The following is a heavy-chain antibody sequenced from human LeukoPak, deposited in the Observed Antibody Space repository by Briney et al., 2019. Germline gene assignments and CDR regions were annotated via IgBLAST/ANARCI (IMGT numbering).Heavy chain of an antibody. J-gene: IGHJ4*02. Sequence: SETLSLTCTVSGGSISSSSYYWGWIRQPPGKGLGWIGSIYYSGSTYYNPSLKSRVTISVDTSKNQFSLKLSSVTAADTAVYYCARLSVYGSGSYYKGSRAWDFDYWGQGTLVTVSS. V-gene: IGHV4-39*01. CDR3: ARLSVYGSGSYYKGSRAWDFDY. CDR2: IYYSGST. D-gene: IGHD3-10*01. CDR1: GGSISSSSYY.